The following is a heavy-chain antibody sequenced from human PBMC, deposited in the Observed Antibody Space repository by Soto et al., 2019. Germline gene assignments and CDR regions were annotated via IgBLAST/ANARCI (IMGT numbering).Heavy chain of an antibody. Sequence: GGSLRLSCAASGFTFSSYAMSWVRQAPGKGLEWVSAISGSGGSTYYADSVKGRFTISRDNSKNTLYLQMNSLRAEDTAVYYCAKNQGTTVTPYYGMDVWGQGTTVTVSS. CDR2: ISGSGGST. J-gene: IGHJ6*02. V-gene: IGHV3-23*01. CDR1: GFTFSSYA. CDR3: AKNQGTTVTPYYGMDV. D-gene: IGHD4-17*01.